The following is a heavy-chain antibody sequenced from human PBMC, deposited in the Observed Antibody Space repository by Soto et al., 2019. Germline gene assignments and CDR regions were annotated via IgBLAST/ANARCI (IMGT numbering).Heavy chain of an antibody. CDR1: GGSISSSSYY. J-gene: IGHJ5*02. CDR2: IYYSGST. D-gene: IGHD3-3*01. Sequence: QLQLQESGPGLVKPSETLSLTCTVSGGSISSSSYYWGWIRQPPGKGLEWIGSIYYSGSTYYNPSLKSRVTISVDTSKNQFSLKLSSVTAADTAVYYCARQGVTTILDPWGQGTLFTVSS. V-gene: IGHV4-39*01. CDR3: ARQGVTTILDP.